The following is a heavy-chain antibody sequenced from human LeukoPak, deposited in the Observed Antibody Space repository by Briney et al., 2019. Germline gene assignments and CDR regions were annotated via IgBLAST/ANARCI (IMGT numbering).Heavy chain of an antibody. CDR3: ARDTRYFDWSWAFDI. CDR2: ISGSGGST. Sequence: PGGSLRLSCAASGFTFSSYAMSWVRQAPGKGLEWVSAISGSGGSTYYADSVKGRFTISRDNSKNTLYLQMNSLRAEDTAVYYCARDTRYFDWSWAFDIWGQGTMVTVSS. CDR1: GFTFSSYA. D-gene: IGHD3-9*01. J-gene: IGHJ3*02. V-gene: IGHV3-23*01.